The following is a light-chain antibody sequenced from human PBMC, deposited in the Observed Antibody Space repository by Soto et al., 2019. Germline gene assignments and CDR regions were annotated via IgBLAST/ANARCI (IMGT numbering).Light chain of an antibody. CDR2: KAS. CDR1: QSISSW. J-gene: IGKJ5*01. V-gene: IGKV1-5*03. CDR3: QQGYSSPAT. Sequence: DIQMTQFPSTLSASVGDRVPITCRASQSISSWLAWYQQKPGKAPKLLIYKASSLESGVPSRFSGSGSGTDFTLTVSSLQAEDFATYYCQQGYSSPATFGQGTRLEI.